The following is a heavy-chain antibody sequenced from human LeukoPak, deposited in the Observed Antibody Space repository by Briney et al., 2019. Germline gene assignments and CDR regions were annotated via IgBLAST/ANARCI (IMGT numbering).Heavy chain of an antibody. V-gene: IGHV3-23*01. CDR3: AKEGDIVVVVARNWYFDL. Sequence: GGSLRLSCAASGFTFSSYAMSWVRQAPGKGLEWVSAISGSGGSTYYADSVKGRFTISRDNSKNTLYLQMNSLRAEDTAVYYCAKEGDIVVVVARNWYFDLWGRGTLVTVSS. J-gene: IGHJ2*01. CDR2: ISGSGGST. D-gene: IGHD2-15*01. CDR1: GFTFSSYA.